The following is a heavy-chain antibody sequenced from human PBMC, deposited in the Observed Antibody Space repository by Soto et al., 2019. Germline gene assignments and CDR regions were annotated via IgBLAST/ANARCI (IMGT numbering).Heavy chain of an antibody. CDR2: IKEDGSDK. V-gene: IGHV3-7*01. Sequence: QLVESGGGLVLPGGSLRLSCGASGFTFSSYWMSWVRQAPGKGLEWVANIKEDGSDKYYVDSVKGRFTISRDNAKNSLYLQMNSLRAEDTAVYYCASGGAGAGTHWGQGSLVTVST. D-gene: IGHD6-19*01. CDR3: ASGGAGAGTH. J-gene: IGHJ4*02. CDR1: GFTFSSYW.